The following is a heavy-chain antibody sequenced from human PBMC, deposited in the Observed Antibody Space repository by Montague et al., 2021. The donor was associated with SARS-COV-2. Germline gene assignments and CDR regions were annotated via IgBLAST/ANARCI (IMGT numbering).Heavy chain of an antibody. CDR1: LHAISSGY. D-gene: IGHD2-2*02. CDR3: ARDRRYCSGTSCYTGYSYYVMDV. Sequence: SETLSLTCTGALHAISSGYSGSIRQTAGKDLGCISRIYTSGSTDYNPSLKSRVDMSLDTSKNQFSLKLSSVTAADTAVYYCARDRRYCSGTSCYTGYSYYVMDVWGKGTTVTVAS. CDR2: IYTSGST. J-gene: IGHJ6*03. V-gene: IGHV4-4*07.